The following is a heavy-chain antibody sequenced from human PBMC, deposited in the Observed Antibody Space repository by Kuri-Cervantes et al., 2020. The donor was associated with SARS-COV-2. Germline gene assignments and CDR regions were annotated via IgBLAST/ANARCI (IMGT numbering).Heavy chain of an antibody. CDR1: GGPFSGYY. V-gene: IGHV4-59*01. J-gene: IGHJ5*02. CDR3: ARALRCTKGVCYRSWFDP. Sequence: SETLSLTCAAYGGPFSGYYWSWIRQPPGKGLEWIGYIYYSGSTNYNPSLKSRVTISVDTSKNQFSLKLSSVTAADTAVYYCARALRCTKGVCYRSWFDPLSQGTLVTVS. CDR2: IYYSGST. D-gene: IGHD2-8*01.